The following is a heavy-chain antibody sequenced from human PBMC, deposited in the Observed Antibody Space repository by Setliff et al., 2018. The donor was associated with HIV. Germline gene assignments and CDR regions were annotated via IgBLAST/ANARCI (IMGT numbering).Heavy chain of an antibody. CDR1: GFTFSSYS. CDR2: ISSSSSYI. CDR3: ARVDYGDYFYYYYMDV. V-gene: IGHV3-21*01. D-gene: IGHD4-17*01. Sequence: GESLKISCAASGFTFSSYSMNWVRQAPGKGLEWVSSISSSSSYIYYADSVKGRFTIARDNDKNSLYLQMNSLRAEDTAVYYCARVDYGDYFYYYYMDVWGKGTTVTVSS. J-gene: IGHJ6*03.